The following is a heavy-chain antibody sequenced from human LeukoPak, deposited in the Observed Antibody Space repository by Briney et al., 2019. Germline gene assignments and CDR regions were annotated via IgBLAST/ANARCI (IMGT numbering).Heavy chain of an antibody. Sequence: GGSLRLSCAASGFTFSSYAMSWVRQAPGKGLEWVSAISGSGGSTYYADSVKGRFTISRDNSKNTLYLQMNSLRAEDTAVYYCAKDLDYYDSSGYPTPNRFDPWGQGTLVTVSS. CDR2: ISGSGGST. J-gene: IGHJ5*02. D-gene: IGHD3-22*01. CDR3: AKDLDYYDSSGYPTPNRFDP. V-gene: IGHV3-23*01. CDR1: GFTFSSYA.